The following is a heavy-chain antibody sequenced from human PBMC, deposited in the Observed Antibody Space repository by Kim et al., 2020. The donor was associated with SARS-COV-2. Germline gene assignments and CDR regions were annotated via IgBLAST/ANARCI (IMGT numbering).Heavy chain of an antibody. J-gene: IGHJ4*02. CDR1: GYSFKIFW. D-gene: IGHD6-13*01. CDR3: ARQTEYGSSIDF. V-gene: IGHV5-51*01. CDR2: VYSDDSET. Sequence: GESLKISCKASGYSFKIFWIGWVRQLPGKGLEWMGVVYSDDSETKYSPSFQGQVTISADKSITPAYLEWSRLKASDTAMYFCARQTEYGSSIDFWGQGTPVTVSS.